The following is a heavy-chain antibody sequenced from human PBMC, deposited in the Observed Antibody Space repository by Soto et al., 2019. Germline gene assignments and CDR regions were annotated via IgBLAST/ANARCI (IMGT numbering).Heavy chain of an antibody. CDR1: GGTFSTYA. CDR3: ASGIQLWLRRINNGYSG. CDR2: IIPMFGTA. J-gene: IGHJ4*02. D-gene: IGHD5-18*01. Sequence: QVQLVQSGAEVKKPESSVKVSCKAPGGTFSTYAISWVRQAPGQGLEWMGGIIPMFGTANYAQRFQDRVTLTADESPNTVYMALSSLRSEDTAVYFCASGIQLWLRRINNGYSGWGQGTLVTVSS. V-gene: IGHV1-69*12.